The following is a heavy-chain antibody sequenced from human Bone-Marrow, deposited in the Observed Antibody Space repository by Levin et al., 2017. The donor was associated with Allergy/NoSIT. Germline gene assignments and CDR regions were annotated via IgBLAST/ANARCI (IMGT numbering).Heavy chain of an antibody. V-gene: IGHV3-30*04. J-gene: IGHJ4*02. CDR3: VRGGSKRIQVVAMIDY. D-gene: IGHD3-22*01. CDR1: GFPFSSYA. CDR2: ISFDGGDT. Sequence: LSLTCAASGFPFSSYAMHWVRQTPGKGLEWMAVISFDGGDTSYADYVKGRFTISRDNSTTTLYLQMNSLRPEDTGVYYCVRGGSKRIQVVAMIDYWGQGSLVTVSS.